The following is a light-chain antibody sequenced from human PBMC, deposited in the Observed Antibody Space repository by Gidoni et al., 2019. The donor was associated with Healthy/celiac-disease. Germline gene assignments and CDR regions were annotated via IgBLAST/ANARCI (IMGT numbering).Light chain of an antibody. J-gene: IGKJ1*01. V-gene: IGKV3-20*01. CDR2: GAS. CDR1: QSVSSSY. Sequence: EVVFTQSPGTLSLSPGERATLSCRASQSVSSSYLAWYQQKPGQAPRLLIYGASSRATGIPDRFSGSGSGTDFTLTISRLEPEDVAVYYCQQYGSSPPWTFGQGTKVEIK. CDR3: QQYGSSPPWT.